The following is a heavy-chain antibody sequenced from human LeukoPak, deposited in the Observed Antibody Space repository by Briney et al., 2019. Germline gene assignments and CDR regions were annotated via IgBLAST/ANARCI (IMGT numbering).Heavy chain of an antibody. D-gene: IGHD2-15*01. J-gene: IGHJ4*02. V-gene: IGHV3-7*02. Sequence: GGSLRLACTASGFTFSSDWMSWVRQAPGKGLEWVANIKQIKQGGREKDYVDAVKGRFSISRDNAKNSLYLQMHSLSAEDTAVYYCARGPDCSGGGCYFDGDGYYFDCWGQGTLVTVSS. CDR2: IKQIKQGGREK. CDR3: ARGPDCSGGGCYFDGDGYYFDC. CDR1: GFTFSSDW.